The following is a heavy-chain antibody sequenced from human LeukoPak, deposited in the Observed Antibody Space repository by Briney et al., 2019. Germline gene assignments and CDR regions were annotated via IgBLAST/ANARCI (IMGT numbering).Heavy chain of an antibody. CDR1: GYSFTSYW. CDR2: IYPGDSDT. Sequence: AESLKISCKGSGYSFTSYWIGWVRQMPGKGLEWMGIIYPGDSDTRYSPSFQGQVTISADKSISTAYLQLSSLKASDTAMYYCARPISSSWYNFDYWGQGTLVTVSS. J-gene: IGHJ4*02. V-gene: IGHV5-51*01. CDR3: ARPISSSWYNFDY. D-gene: IGHD6-13*01.